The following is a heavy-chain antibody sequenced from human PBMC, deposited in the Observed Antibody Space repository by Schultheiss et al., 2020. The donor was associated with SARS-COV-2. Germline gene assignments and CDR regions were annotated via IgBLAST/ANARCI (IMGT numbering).Heavy chain of an antibody. V-gene: IGHV3-23*01. Sequence: GGSLRLSCAASGFTFTSYAMRWVRQAPGKGLEWVSTVSGSGDSRYYADSVKGRFTISRDNSKNTLYLQMNSLRAEDTAVYYCARAGLGPLDYWGQGTLVTVSS. CDR3: ARAGLGPLDY. D-gene: IGHD6-19*01. CDR1: GFTFTSYA. J-gene: IGHJ4*02. CDR2: VSGSGDSR.